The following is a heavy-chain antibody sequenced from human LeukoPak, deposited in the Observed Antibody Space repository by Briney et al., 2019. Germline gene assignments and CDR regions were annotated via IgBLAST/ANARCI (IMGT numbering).Heavy chain of an antibody. CDR2: INSDGSEG. J-gene: IGHJ3*01. D-gene: IGHD6-6*01. Sequence: GGYLRLSCAVSGFTFSGFWMSWSRQAPGKGLEWVASINSDGSEGYYADVVKGRFTISRDNAKNSLYLQINSLRAEDTAVYYCARSSYSSSSSVWGQGTMVTVSS. V-gene: IGHV3-7*03. CDR1: GFTFSGFW. CDR3: ARSSYSSSSSV.